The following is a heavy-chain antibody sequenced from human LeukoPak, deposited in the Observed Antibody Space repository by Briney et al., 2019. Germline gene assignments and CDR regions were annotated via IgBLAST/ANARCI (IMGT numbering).Heavy chain of an antibody. D-gene: IGHD6-13*01. CDR2: INHSGST. V-gene: IGHV4-34*01. CDR1: GGSFSGYY. Sequence: SETLSLTCAVYGGSFSGYYWSWIRQPPGKGLEWIGEINHSGSTNYNPFLKSRVTISVDTSKNQFSLKLSSVTAADTAVYYCARRGSSWFRSWGQGTLVTVSS. CDR3: ARRGSSWFRS. J-gene: IGHJ5*02.